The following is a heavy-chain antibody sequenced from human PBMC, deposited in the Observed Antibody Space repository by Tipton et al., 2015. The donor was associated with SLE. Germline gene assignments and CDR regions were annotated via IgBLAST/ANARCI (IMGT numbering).Heavy chain of an antibody. J-gene: IGHJ4*02. Sequence: TLSLTCAVYGGSFSAYYWSWIRQSPGKGLEWIGEINHSGSTKYNPSLKSRVTISVDTSKNQFSLKLSSVTAADTAVYYCARAPFRVAAAGTGFDYWGQGTLVTVSS. CDR2: INHSGST. CDR1: GGSFSAYY. D-gene: IGHD6-13*01. V-gene: IGHV4-34*01. CDR3: ARAPFRVAAAGTGFDY.